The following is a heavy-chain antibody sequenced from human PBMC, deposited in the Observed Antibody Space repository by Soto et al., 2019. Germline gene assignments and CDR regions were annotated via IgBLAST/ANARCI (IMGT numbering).Heavy chain of an antibody. CDR2: ISGSGGST. CDR3: AKKGAPYYYYYYMDV. Sequence: GGSLRLSCTASGFTFSSYAMSWVRQAPGQGMEWVSAISGSGGSTYYADSVKSRFTISRDNSKNTLYLQMNSLSAEDTAVYYCAKKGAPYYYYYYMDVWGKGTTVTVSS. CDR1: GFTFSSYA. J-gene: IGHJ6*03. V-gene: IGHV3-23*01.